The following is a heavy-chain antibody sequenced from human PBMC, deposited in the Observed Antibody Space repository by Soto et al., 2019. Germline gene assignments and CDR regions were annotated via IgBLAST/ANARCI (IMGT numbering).Heavy chain of an antibody. CDR2: IYYSGST. D-gene: IGHD3-9*01. V-gene: IGHV4-59*08. J-gene: IGHJ4*02. CDR3: AAGRNVLTIFYGRGSGRPFDY. CDR1: GGSISSYY. Sequence: SETLSLTCTVSGGSISSYYWSWIRQPPGKGLEWIGYIYYSGSTNYNPSLKSRVTISVDTSKNQFSLKLSSVTAADTAVYYCAAGRNVLTIFYGRGSGRPFDYWGQGTLVTVSS.